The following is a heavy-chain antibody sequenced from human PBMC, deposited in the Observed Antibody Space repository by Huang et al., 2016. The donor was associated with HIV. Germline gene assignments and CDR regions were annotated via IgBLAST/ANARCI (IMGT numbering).Heavy chain of an antibody. V-gene: IGHV1-18*01. CDR2: TSADNRYT. J-gene: IGHJ3*02. D-gene: IGHD2-8*01. Sequence: QALLMQSGGEVKKTGASVRVSCKASGYPFTSYGISWVRQASGQGLEWVGWTSADNRYTDDSQKFQSRVTLTVDSSKTTAYMELTGLTSDDTAVYYCTRDTWYAPTWKRNAASFIWGQGTMVTVSS. CDR1: GYPFTSYG. CDR3: TRDTWYAPTWKRNAASFI.